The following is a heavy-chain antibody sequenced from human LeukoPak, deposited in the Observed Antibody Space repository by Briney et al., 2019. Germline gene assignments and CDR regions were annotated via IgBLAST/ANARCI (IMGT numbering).Heavy chain of an antibody. V-gene: IGHV1-69*04. D-gene: IGHD1-1*01. CDR1: GGTFSSYA. CDR3: ARVSVQLERRVGMDV. CDR2: INPILGIA. J-gene: IGHJ6*02. Sequence: ASVKVSCKASGGTFSSYAISWVRQAPGQGLEWMGRINPILGIANYAQKFQGRVTITADKSTSTAYMELSSLRSEDTAVYYCARVSVQLERRVGMDVWGQGTTVTVSS.